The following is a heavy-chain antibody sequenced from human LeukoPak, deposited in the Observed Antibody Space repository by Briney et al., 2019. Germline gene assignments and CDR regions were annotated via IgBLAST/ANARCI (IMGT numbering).Heavy chain of an antibody. V-gene: IGHV3-23*01. CDR2: ISGSGNST. CDR3: ATRVELLWFGELFSSFDY. Sequence: GGSLRLSCAASGFTFSSYAMSWVRQAPGKGLEWVSGISGSGNSTYYAGSVKGRFTISRDNSKNTLYLQMNSLRAEDTAVYYCATRVELLWFGELFSSFDYWGQGTLVTVSS. D-gene: IGHD3-10*01. J-gene: IGHJ4*02. CDR1: GFTFSSYA.